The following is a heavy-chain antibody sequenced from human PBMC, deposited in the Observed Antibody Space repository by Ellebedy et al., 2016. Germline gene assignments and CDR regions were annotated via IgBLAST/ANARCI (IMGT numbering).Heavy chain of an antibody. J-gene: IGHJ4*02. CDR3: AIGRDYDFWSGYYRADY. Sequence: ASVKVSCKASGGTFSSYAISWVRQAPGQGLEWMGRIIPILSITNYAQKFQGRVTITADKSTSTAYMELRSLRSDDTAVYYCAIGRDYDFWSGYYRADYWGQGTRVTVSS. CDR1: GGTFSSYA. D-gene: IGHD3-3*01. V-gene: IGHV1-69*04. CDR2: IIPILSIT.